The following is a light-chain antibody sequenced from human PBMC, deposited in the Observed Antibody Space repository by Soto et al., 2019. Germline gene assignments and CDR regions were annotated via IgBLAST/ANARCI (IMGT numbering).Light chain of an antibody. CDR2: DAS. Sequence: ELVMTQSPATLSVSPGERATLSCRASESVSRNLAWYQQKPGQAPRLLIYDASTRATGIPDRFSGGGSGTEFTLTISSLQSEDFVVYYCQQYNSWPPITFGQGTRLENK. CDR3: QQYNSWPPIT. CDR1: ESVSRN. V-gene: IGKV3-15*01. J-gene: IGKJ5*01.